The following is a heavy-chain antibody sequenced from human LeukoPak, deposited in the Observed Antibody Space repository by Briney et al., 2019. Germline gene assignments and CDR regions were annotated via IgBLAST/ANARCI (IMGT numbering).Heavy chain of an antibody. Sequence: GGSLRLSCAASGFTFSDYYMSWIRQAPGKGLEWVSYISSSGSTIYYADSVKGRFTISRDNSKNTLYLQMNSLRAEDTAVYYCARDYGDYGGSSAFDYWGQGTLDTVSS. V-gene: IGHV3-11*04. CDR2: ISSSGSTI. CDR3: ARDYGDYGGSSAFDY. J-gene: IGHJ4*02. D-gene: IGHD4-17*01. CDR1: GFTFSDYY.